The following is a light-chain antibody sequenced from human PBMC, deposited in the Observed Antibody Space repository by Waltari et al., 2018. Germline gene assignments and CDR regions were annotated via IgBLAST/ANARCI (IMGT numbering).Light chain of an antibody. CDR2: DAS. Sequence: EAMMTQSPATLSVSPGDRATLSCRASQNVSNNVAWFQQKPGQAPSLLIYDASTRATGVPARFSGSGSGTEFTLTISSLQTEDFAVYYCQQYNNWPLYTFGQGTKLEIK. V-gene: IGKV3-15*01. J-gene: IGKJ2*01. CDR1: QNVSNN. CDR3: QQYNNWPLYT.